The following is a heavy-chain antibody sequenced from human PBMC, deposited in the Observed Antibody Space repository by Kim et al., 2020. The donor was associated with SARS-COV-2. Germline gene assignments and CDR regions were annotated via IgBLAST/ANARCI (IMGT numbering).Heavy chain of an antibody. D-gene: IGHD2-2*02. Sequence: KSRLTITRDNSKNYLYLQMNSLRTEDTALYYCAKDQEMAPAAIVSSPFDYWGQGTLVTVSS. V-gene: IGHV3-43*01. CDR3: AKDQEMAPAAIVSSPFDY. J-gene: IGHJ4*02.